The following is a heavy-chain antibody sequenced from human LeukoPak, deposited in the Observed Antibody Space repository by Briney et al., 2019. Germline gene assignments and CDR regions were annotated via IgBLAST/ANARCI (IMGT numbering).Heavy chain of an antibody. D-gene: IGHD2-2*01. Sequence: ASVKVSCKASGYTFTSYDINWVRQATGQGLEWMGWMNPNSGNTGYAQKFQGRVTMTRNTSISTAYMELSSLRSEGTAVYYCARGGVVPAASHFDYWGQGTLVTVSS. CDR3: ARGGVVPAASHFDY. V-gene: IGHV1-8*01. CDR2: MNPNSGNT. CDR1: GYTFTSYD. J-gene: IGHJ4*02.